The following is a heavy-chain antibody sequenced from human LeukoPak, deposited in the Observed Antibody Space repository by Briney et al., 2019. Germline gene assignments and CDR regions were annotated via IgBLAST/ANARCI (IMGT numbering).Heavy chain of an antibody. CDR2: IKQDGSEK. Sequence: GGSLRLSCAASGFTFSSYWMSWVRQAPGKGLEWVANIKQDGSEKYYMDSVKGRFTISRDNAKNSLYLQMNSLRAEDTAVYYCARDQDSTRPGGYYYYYGMDVWGQGTTVTVSS. J-gene: IGHJ6*02. CDR1: GFTFSSYW. CDR3: ARDQDSTRPGGYYYYYGMDV. D-gene: IGHD2/OR15-2a*01. V-gene: IGHV3-7*01.